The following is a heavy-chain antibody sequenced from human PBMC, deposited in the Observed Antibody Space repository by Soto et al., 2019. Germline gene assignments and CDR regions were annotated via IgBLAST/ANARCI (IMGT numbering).Heavy chain of an antibody. CDR1: GYTLTSYG. J-gene: IGHJ4*02. V-gene: IGHV1-18*01. Sequence: QVQLVQSGAEVKKPGASVKVSCKASGYTLTSYGISWVRQAPGQGLEWMGWISAYNGNTNYAQKLQGRVTMTTDTPMSTAYREVGGLICEDRGVYSGAAFGLWDPRHYWGGGTLVAVS. D-gene: IGHD2-21*01. CDR2: ISAYNGNT. CDR3: AAFGLWDPRHY.